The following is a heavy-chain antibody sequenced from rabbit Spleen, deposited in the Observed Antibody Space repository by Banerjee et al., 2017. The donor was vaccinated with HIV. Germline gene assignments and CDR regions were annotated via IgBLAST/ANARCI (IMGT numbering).Heavy chain of an antibody. V-gene: IGHV1S45*01. CDR2: AYAGSSGST. J-gene: IGHJ6*01. D-gene: IGHD8-1*01. CDR3: ARDTGSSFSSYGMDL. CDR1: GFSFSSGYD. Sequence: QEQLEESAGGLVQPGGSLKLSCKASGFSFSSGYDMCWVRQAPGKGLEWVACAYAGSSGSTYSATWAKGRFTISKTSSTTMTLQMTSLTAADTATYFCARDTGSSFSSYGMDLWGPGTLVTVS.